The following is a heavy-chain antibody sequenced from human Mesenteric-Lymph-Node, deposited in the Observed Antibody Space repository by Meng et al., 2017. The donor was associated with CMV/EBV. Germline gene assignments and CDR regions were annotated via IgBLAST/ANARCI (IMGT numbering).Heavy chain of an antibody. J-gene: IGHJ4*02. CDR2: IYSDGRT. CDR3: ARFYGAGSYFIDV. Sequence: GESLKISCAASGISVGSNYMTWVRQAPGKGLEWVSVIYSDGRTYHADSVKGQFSISRDYSKTTLFLQMNSLRAEDTAVYYCARFYGAGSYFIDVWGQGTLVTVSS. D-gene: IGHD3-10*01. V-gene: IGHV3-66*02. CDR1: GISVGSNY.